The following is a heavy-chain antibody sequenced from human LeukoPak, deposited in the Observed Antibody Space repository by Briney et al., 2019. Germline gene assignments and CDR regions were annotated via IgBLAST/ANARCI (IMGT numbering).Heavy chain of an antibody. D-gene: IGHD1-26*01. V-gene: IGHV5-51*01. CDR2: VYPDDSDT. Sequence: GESLKISCKTSGYSFTRYWIAWVRQTPGKGLEWMGIVYPDDSDTRYSPAFQGQVTISADKSITTAYLHWISLKASDTAVYYCARPSGTYFPFDYWGQGTLVTVSS. CDR3: ARPSGTYFPFDY. J-gene: IGHJ4*02. CDR1: GYSFTRYW.